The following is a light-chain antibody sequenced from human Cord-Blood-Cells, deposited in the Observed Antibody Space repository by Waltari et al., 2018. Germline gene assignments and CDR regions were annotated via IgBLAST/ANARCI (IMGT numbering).Light chain of an antibody. V-gene: IGKV2-28*01. J-gene: IGKJ1*01. CDR2: LGS. CDR1: QSLLHSNGYNY. Sequence: DIVMTQSTLSLPVTPGEPASISCRSSQSLLHSNGYNYLDWYLQKPGQSPQLLIYLGSNRASGVPDRCSGSGSGTDFTLKISRVEAEDVGVYYCMQALQTPTFGQGTKVEIK. CDR3: MQALQTPT.